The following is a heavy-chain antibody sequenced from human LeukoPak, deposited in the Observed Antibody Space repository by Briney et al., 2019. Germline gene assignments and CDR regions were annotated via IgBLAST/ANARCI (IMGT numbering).Heavy chain of an antibody. Sequence: GGSLRLSCSASGFTFSSFAMFWARHAPGKGLEYVSGISSDGGRTNYADSVKARFTISRDNSKVTLYLQMTSLRAEDTAIYYCVKDPSGNYFYFDYWGQGTLVTVSS. V-gene: IGHV3-64D*09. J-gene: IGHJ4*02. CDR2: ISSDGGRT. CDR1: GFTFSSFA. D-gene: IGHD1-26*01. CDR3: VKDPSGNYFYFDY.